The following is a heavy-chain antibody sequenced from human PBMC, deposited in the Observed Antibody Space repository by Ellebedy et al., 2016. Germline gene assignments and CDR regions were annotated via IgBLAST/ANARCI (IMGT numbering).Heavy chain of an antibody. CDR3: GRMGSGS. Sequence: GGSLRLXXAASGFSFSDYWMDWFRQPPGKGLEWVSRIKTDGGVTAYAGAVKGRFTVSRDNAKNTMYLEMNSLRAEDTAVYYCGRMGSGSWGRGTLAIVSS. D-gene: IGHD3-10*01. CDR2: IKTDGGVT. CDR1: GFSFSDYW. V-gene: IGHV3-74*03. J-gene: IGHJ4*02.